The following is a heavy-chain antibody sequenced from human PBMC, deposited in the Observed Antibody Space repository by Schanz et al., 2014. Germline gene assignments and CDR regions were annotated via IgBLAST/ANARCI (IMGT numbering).Heavy chain of an antibody. CDR2: IYSRGSS. V-gene: IGHV4-61*02. D-gene: IGHD6-25*01. J-gene: IGHJ5*02. CDR1: GGSISSATYY. CDR3: AREPLSGYNWFDP. Sequence: QVQLQESGPGLVKPSQTLSLTCTVSGGSISSATYYWSWVRQPAGKGLEWIGRIYSRGSSTYNPSLKSRVTISVDKPKKQFSLKVTSMTAADTAVYYCAREPLSGYNWFDPWGQGSLXTVSS.